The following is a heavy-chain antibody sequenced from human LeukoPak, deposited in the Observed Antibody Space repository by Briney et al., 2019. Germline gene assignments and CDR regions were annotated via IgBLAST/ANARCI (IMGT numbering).Heavy chain of an antibody. V-gene: IGHV1-46*01. CDR2: INPSGATT. D-gene: IGHD2-21*02. CDR1: GYTFTSYY. Sequence: ASVKVSCKVSGYTFTSYYKHWVRQAPGQRLEWMGIINPSGATTNYAQKFQGRGTMTTDTSTSTDNLELTSLRSEDTAVYYCARDSGDWTVDYWGQGTLVTASS. CDR3: ARDSGDWTVDY. J-gene: IGHJ4*02.